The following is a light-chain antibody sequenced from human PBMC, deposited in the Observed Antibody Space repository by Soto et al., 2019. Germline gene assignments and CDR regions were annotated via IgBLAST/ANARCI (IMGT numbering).Light chain of an antibody. CDR3: QQLTNYPT. V-gene: IGKV1-39*01. CDR2: AAS. Sequence: DIQMTQSPSSLSASVGDRVTITCRASQGISTYLNWYQQKPGKAPKLLIYAASSLQSGVPSRFSGSGSGTDFTLTISSLQPEDFATYSCQQLTNYPTFGGGTKVDI. J-gene: IGKJ4*01. CDR1: QGISTY.